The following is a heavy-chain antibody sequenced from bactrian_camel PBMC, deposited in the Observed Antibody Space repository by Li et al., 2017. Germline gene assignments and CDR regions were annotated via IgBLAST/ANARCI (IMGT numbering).Heavy chain of an antibody. CDR2: INKDGTT. D-gene: IGHD1*01. J-gene: IGHJ4*01. Sequence: VQLVESGGGSVQAGGSLKLSCAASGYNFRNCQMGWYRQAPGNEREMVSIINKDGTTRYADSVKGRFTISLDTAESTLYLQMNNLAPEDAATYYCAARSGSGCSLNQHDFSSWARGPRSPSP. V-gene: IGHV3S53*01. CDR1: GYNFRNCQ.